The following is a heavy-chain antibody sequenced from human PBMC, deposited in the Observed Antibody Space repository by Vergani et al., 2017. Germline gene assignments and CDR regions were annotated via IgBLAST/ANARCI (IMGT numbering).Heavy chain of an antibody. CDR2: LSASDRRT. J-gene: IGHJ3*02. CDR3: AKVGRSEGSSTFGAFDI. V-gene: IGHV3-23*01. Sequence: EVQLLESGGDLVQPGGSLRLSCAASGFTFIMHAMRWVRQAPGEGLEWVSTLSASDRRTHYADSVKGRFTISRDNSKNTLFLHMNSLSTEDTAVYYCAKVGRSEGSSTFGAFDIWGQGTMVTVSS. CDR1: GFTFIMHA. D-gene: IGHD3-16*01.